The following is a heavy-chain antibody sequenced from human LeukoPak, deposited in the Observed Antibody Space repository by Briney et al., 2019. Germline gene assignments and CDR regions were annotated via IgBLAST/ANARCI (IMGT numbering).Heavy chain of an antibody. Sequence: GGSLRLSCAASGFTFSSYWMHWVRQAPGKGLVWVSRINSDGSSTSYADSVKGRFTISRDNSKNTLYLQMNSLRAEDTAVYYCAKDSGSYLAYYYYYYMDVWGKGTTVTISS. CDR3: AKDSGSYLAYYYYYYMDV. D-gene: IGHD1-26*01. J-gene: IGHJ6*03. CDR2: INSDGSST. CDR1: GFTFSSYW. V-gene: IGHV3-74*01.